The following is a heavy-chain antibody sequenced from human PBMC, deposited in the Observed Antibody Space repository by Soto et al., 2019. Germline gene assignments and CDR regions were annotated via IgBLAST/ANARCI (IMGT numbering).Heavy chain of an antibody. CDR1: GCTFSSYA. D-gene: IGHD2-15*01. CDR3: ASGIVVVVAATVQADYYYYGMDV. V-gene: IGHV1-69*13. CDR2: IIPIFGTA. J-gene: IGHJ6*02. Sequence: SVKVSCKASGCTFSSYAISWVRQAPGQGLEWMGGIIPIFGTANYAQKFQGRVTITADESTSTAYMELSSLRSEDTAVYYCASGIVVVVAATVQADYYYYGMDVWGQGTTVTVSS.